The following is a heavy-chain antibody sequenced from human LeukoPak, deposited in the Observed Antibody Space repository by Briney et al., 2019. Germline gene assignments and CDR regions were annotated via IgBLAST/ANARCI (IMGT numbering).Heavy chain of an antibody. J-gene: IGHJ3*01. CDR2: INHSGST. CDR3: AMSYPPVYYYGSGSYYPR. Sequence: PSETLSLTCTVSGDSISSYYWSWIRQPAGKGLEWIGEINHSGSTNYNPSLKSRVTISVDTSKNQFSLKLSSVTAADTAVYYCAMSYPPVYYYGSGSYYPRWGQGTMVTVSS. V-gene: IGHV4-34*01. D-gene: IGHD3-10*01. CDR1: GDSISSYY.